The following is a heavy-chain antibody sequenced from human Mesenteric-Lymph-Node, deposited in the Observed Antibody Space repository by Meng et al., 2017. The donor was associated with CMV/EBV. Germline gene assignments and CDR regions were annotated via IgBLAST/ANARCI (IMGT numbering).Heavy chain of an antibody. Sequence: SGYPFTGYYMHWVRQAPGQGLEWMGIINPSGGSTSYAQKFQGRVTMTRDTSTSTVYMELSSLRSEDTAVYYCARAAFGELLLGTEYWGQGTLVTVSS. J-gene: IGHJ4*02. V-gene: IGHV1-46*01. CDR3: ARAAFGELLLGTEY. D-gene: IGHD3-10*01. CDR1: GYPFTGYY. CDR2: INPSGGST.